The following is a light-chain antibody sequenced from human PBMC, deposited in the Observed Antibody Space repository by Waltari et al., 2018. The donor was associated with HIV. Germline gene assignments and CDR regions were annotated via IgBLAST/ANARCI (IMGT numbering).Light chain of an antibody. CDR1: SSDVGGYKD. CDR2: EVS. J-gene: IGLJ1*01. CDR3: CSYAGSYNYV. V-gene: IGLV2-11*01. Sequence: ALTQPRSVSGSPGPPVTIAGTGISSDVGGYKDVTWYQQHPGKAPKLMLYEVSKRPSGVPDRFSGSKSGNTASLTISGLQAEDEADYSCCSYAGSYNYVFGTGTKVTVL.